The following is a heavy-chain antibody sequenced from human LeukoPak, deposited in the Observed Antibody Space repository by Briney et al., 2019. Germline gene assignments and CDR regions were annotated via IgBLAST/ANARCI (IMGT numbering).Heavy chain of an antibody. CDR3: ARDQERFGELDAFDI. CDR2: IYYTGST. V-gene: IGHV4-59*12. D-gene: IGHD3-10*01. Sequence: PSETLSLTCTVSGGSINGYYWSWIRQSPGKGLESLGYIYYTGSTNYNPSLKSRVTISVDTSKNQFSLKLSSVTAADTAVYYCARDQERFGELDAFDIWGQGTMVTVSS. CDR1: GGSINGYY. J-gene: IGHJ3*02.